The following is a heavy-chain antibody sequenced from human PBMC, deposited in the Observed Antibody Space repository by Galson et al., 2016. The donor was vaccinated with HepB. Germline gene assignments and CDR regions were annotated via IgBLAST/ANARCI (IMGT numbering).Heavy chain of an antibody. J-gene: IGHJ2*01. D-gene: IGHD3-10*01. V-gene: IGHV4-39*01. CDR2: MYYSGST. CDR3: ARRVVREVTNWYFDL. CDR1: GGSISSSYYY. Sequence: SETLSLTCTVSGGSISSSYYYWGWIRQPPGKRLEWIASMYYSGSTYYNPSLKSRVTISVDTSKNQLSLQLRSVTAADTAVYHCARRVVREVTNWYFDLWGRGTLVTVSS.